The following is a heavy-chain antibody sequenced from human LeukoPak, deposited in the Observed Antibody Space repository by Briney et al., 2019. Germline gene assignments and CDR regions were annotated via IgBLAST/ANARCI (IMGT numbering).Heavy chain of an antibody. Sequence: GGSLRLSCAASGFTFSSYDMSWVRQAPGKGLKWVSVISGSGGSTSYADSVKGRFTISRDNSKNTLYLQMNSLRAEDTALYYCAKGAPGVIGYCTGGVCPHAFDIWGQGTMVTVSS. V-gene: IGHV3-23*01. CDR1: GFTFSSYD. D-gene: IGHD2-8*02. CDR2: ISGSGGST. CDR3: AKGAPGVIGYCTGGVCPHAFDI. J-gene: IGHJ3*02.